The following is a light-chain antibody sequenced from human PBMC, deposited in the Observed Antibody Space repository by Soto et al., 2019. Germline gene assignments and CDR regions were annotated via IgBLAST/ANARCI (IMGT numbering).Light chain of an antibody. CDR2: GAS. Sequence: TVLPPSPGTLSLSPGERAPLSCRARQSVSSRYLAWYQQKPGQAPRLLIYGASSRATGIPDRFSGSGSGTDFALTISRLEPEDFAVYYCHQYDSSLWTFGQGTKVEIK. CDR1: QSVSSRY. J-gene: IGKJ1*01. V-gene: IGKV3-20*01. CDR3: HQYDSSLWT.